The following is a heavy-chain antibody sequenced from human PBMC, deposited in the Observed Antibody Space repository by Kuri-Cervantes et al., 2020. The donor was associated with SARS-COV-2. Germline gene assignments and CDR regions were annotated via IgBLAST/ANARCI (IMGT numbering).Heavy chain of an antibody. D-gene: IGHD6-19*01. V-gene: IGHV3-7*03. J-gene: IGHJ4*02. CDR2: IKQDGSEK. CDR3: AKDLGGSGWHPVDY. CDR1: GFTFSSYW. Sequence: GESLKISCAASGFTFSSYWMSWVRQAPGKGLEWVANIKQDGSEKYYVDSVKGRFTISRDNAKNSPYLQMNSLRAEDTAVYYCAKDLGGSGWHPVDYWGQGTLVTVSS.